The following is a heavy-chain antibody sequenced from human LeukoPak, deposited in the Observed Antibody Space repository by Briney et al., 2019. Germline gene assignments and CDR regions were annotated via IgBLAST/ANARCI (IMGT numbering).Heavy chain of an antibody. V-gene: IGHV3-21*01. Sequence: AGGSLRLSCAASGFTFSSYSVNWVRQAPGKGLEWVSSISSSSSYKYYADSVKGRFTISRDNAKNSLYLQMNSLRAEDTAVYYCARVGSSWLIDAFDIWGQGTMVTVSS. J-gene: IGHJ3*02. CDR2: ISSSSSYK. CDR1: GFTFSSYS. D-gene: IGHD6-13*01. CDR3: ARVGSSWLIDAFDI.